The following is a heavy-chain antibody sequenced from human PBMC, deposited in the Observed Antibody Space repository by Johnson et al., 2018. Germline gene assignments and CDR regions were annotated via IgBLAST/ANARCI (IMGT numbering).Heavy chain of an antibody. V-gene: IGHV3-9*01. CDR3: VKGGLISFGNALDV. CDR1: GLTFAEFA. J-gene: IGHJ3*01. CDR2: ISCNSNKK. D-gene: IGHD3-10*01. Sequence: VQLGQSGGGLVQPGGSLRLSCVASGLTFAEFAMHWVRQVPGKGLAWVSSISCNSNKKDFADSVKGRFSVSRDNAKNSLYLQMNSLRVEDTALYYCVKGGLISFGNALDVWGQGTMVSVSS.